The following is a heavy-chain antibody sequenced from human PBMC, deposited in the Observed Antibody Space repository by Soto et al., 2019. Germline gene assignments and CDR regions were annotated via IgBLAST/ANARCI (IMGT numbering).Heavy chain of an antibody. V-gene: IGHV2-5*01. D-gene: IGHD5-18*01. CDR1: GFSLSTSGVG. J-gene: IGHJ4*02. CDR2: IHWNDDK. CDR3: ARTTTRIQLWSSSNFVY. Sequence: QITLKESGPTLVKPTQTLTLTCTFSGFSLSTSGVGVGWIRQPPGKALEWLALIHWNDDKRYRPSLKSSITTTQDTSKNQAVLTMTNMHRMDTATYYCARTTTRIQLWSSSNFVYWGQGTLVTVSS.